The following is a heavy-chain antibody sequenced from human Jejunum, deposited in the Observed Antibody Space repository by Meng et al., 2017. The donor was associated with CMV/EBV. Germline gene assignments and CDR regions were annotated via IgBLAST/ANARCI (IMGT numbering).Heavy chain of an antibody. J-gene: IGHJ4*02. Sequence: TFTKHWMTWVRPAPGKGLEWVASIKQDGSEKDYVDSVKGRFTISRDNAKNSLYLQMNSLRDEDTAVYHCARHPTDFWSGYYFFDSWGQGTLVTVSS. D-gene: IGHD3-3*01. V-gene: IGHV3-7*01. CDR3: ARHPTDFWSGYYFFDS. CDR1: TFTKHW. CDR2: IKQDGSEK.